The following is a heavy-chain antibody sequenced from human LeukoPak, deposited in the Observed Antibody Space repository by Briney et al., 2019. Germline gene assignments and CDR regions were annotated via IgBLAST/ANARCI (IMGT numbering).Heavy chain of an antibody. CDR3: AASLWFGEGYFDY. CDR2: ISYDGSNK. D-gene: IGHD3-10*01. V-gene: IGHV3-30-3*01. CDR1: GFTFSSYA. Sequence: GGSLRLSCAASGFTFSSYAMHWVRQAPGKGLEWVAVISYDGSNKYYADSVKGRFTISRDNSKNTLYLQMNSLRAEDTAAYYCAASLWFGEGYFDYWGQGTLVTVSS. J-gene: IGHJ4*02.